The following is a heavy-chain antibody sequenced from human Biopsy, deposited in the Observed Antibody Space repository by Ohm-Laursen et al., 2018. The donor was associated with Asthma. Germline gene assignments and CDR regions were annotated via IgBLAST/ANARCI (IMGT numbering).Heavy chain of an antibody. CDR3: ARGTELDV. V-gene: IGHV4-34*01. CDR1: PGSFSGFF. Sequence: TLSFTSGVYPGSFSGFFWVWIRQSPGQGLEWIGETNERGVTNKNASLKSRVIISIDTYWIRVSLKLPSVTAADTAVYYRARGTELDVWGQGTTVTVSS. CDR2: TNERGVT. J-gene: IGHJ6*02.